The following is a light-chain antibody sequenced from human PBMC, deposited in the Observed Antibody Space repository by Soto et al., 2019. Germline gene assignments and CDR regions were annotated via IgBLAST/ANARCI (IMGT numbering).Light chain of an antibody. V-gene: IGLV2-14*01. CDR1: SSDVGGYNY. J-gene: IGLJ1*01. CDR3: SSYTSSSTLV. CDR2: EVS. Sequence: QSALTQPASVSGSPEQSITISCTGTSSDVGGYNYVSWYQQHPGKAPKLMIYEVSNRPSGVSKRFSGSKSGNTASLTIAGLQAEDEADYYCSSYTSSSTLVFGTGTKVTVL.